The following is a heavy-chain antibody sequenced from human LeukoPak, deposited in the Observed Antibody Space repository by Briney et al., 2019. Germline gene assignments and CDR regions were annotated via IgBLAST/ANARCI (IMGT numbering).Heavy chain of an antibody. Sequence: GGSLRLSCAASGFTFSSYGMHWVRQAPGKGLEWVAVIWYDGSNKYYADSVKGRFTISRDNSKNTLYLQMNSLRAEDTAVYYCAKDSAPVGATDYWGQGTLVTVSS. J-gene: IGHJ4*02. CDR2: IWYDGSNK. V-gene: IGHV3-33*06. D-gene: IGHD1-26*01. CDR1: GFTFSSYG. CDR3: AKDSAPVGATDY.